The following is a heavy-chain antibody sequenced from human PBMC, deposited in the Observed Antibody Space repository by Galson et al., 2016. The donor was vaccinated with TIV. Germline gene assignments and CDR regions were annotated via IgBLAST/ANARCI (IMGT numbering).Heavy chain of an antibody. CDR1: GFTFSSYA. V-gene: IGHV3-23*01. J-gene: IGHJ5*02. Sequence: SLRLSCAASGFTFSSYAMIWVRQAPGKGLEWVSTISGRGERTFYADSVKGRFTISRDNSKNTLYLQMNSLRAEDTAVYHCVTGRDDFAAGTYSWFDPWGQGTSVTVSS. CDR2: ISGRGERT. CDR3: VTGRDDFAAGTYSWFDP. D-gene: IGHD3-10*01.